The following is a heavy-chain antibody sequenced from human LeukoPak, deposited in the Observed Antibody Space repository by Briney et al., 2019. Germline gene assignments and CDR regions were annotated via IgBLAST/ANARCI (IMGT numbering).Heavy chain of an antibody. CDR3: AHVDATLADPYYFDY. CDR2: IYWDDDK. V-gene: IGHV2-5*02. D-gene: IGHD5-18*01. CDR1: GFSLSTRGVG. Sequence: SGPTLVNPTQTLTLTCTFSGFSLSTRGVGVAWIRQPPGKALEWLALIYWDDDKRYSPFLKSRLTITRDTSKNQVVLTMTNMAPVDTATYYCAHVDATLADPYYFDYWGQGTLVTVSS. J-gene: IGHJ4*02.